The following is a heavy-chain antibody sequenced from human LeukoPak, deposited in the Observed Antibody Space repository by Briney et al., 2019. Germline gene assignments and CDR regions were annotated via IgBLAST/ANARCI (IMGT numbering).Heavy chain of an antibody. D-gene: IGHD3-22*01. CDR3: ARDGAYYDSSGFLDY. CDR1: GGSISSYY. Sequence: KPSETLSLTCTVSGGSISSYYWSWIRQPPGKGLEWIGYIYYSGSTNYNPSLKSRVTISVDTSKNQFSLKLSSVTAADTAVYYCARDGAYYDSSGFLDYWGQGTLVTVSS. CDR2: IYYSGST. V-gene: IGHV4-59*01. J-gene: IGHJ4*02.